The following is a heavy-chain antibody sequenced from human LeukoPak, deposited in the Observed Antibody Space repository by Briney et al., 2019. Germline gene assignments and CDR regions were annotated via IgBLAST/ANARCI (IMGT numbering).Heavy chain of an antibody. J-gene: IGHJ4*02. D-gene: IGHD1-26*01. V-gene: IGHV4-61*02. CDR2: IYTSGST. Sequence: TLSLTCTVSGGSISSGSYYWSWIRQPAGKGLEWIGRIYTSGSTNYNPSLKSRVTISVDTSKNQFSLKLSSVTAADTAVYYCARANVGATTRSLDYWGQGTLVTVSS. CDR1: GGSISSGSYY. CDR3: ARANVGATTRSLDY.